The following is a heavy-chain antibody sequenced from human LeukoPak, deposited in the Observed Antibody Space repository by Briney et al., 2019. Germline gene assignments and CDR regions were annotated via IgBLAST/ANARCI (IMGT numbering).Heavy chain of an antibody. D-gene: IGHD1-20*01. J-gene: IGHJ4*02. Sequence: SETLSLTCAVYGGSFSGYYWSRIRQPPGKGLEWIGEIDHSGSTNYNPSLKSRVTISVDTSKNQFSLKLSSVTAADTAVYYCARGITHPYYFDYWGQGTLVTVSS. CDR1: GGSFSGYY. CDR3: ARGITHPYYFDY. V-gene: IGHV4-34*01. CDR2: IDHSGST.